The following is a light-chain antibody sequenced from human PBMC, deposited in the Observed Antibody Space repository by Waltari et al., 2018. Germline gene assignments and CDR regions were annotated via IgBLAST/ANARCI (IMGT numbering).Light chain of an antibody. CDR1: SSAVGSYNL. V-gene: IGLV2-23*02. J-gene: IGLJ2*01. Sequence: QSALTQPASVSGSPGQSITISCTGTSSAVGSYNLFSWYQQHPGKAPKLMIYEVSKRPSVVSYRCSGSKSGNTAYLTIAGFLAEDEADYYCCSYAGSSTVVFGGGTKLTVL. CDR2: EVS. CDR3: CSYAGSSTVV.